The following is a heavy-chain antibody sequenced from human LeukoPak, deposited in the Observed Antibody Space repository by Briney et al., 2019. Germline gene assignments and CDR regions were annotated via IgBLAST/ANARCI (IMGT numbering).Heavy chain of an antibody. J-gene: IGHJ3*02. CDR2: LYYSGTT. CDR3: ARRPEALHAFDI. CDR1: GDSISSSGYY. V-gene: IGHV4-39*01. Sequence: PSETLSLTCTVSGDSISSSGYYWGWIRQSPGKGLEWIGSLYYSGTTYYNPSLKSRVIISADTSKNQFSLKVSSVTAADTAVYYCARRPEALHAFDIWGQGTTVTVSS.